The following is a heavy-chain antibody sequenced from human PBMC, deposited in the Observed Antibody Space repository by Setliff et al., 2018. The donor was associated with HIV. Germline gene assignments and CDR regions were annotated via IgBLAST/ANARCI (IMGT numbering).Heavy chain of an antibody. Sequence: SVKVSCKASGGTFRSYAFSWVRQAPGQGLEWMGGIIPMFGLANYAQKFQGRVTITADESTSTVYMELSSLRSEDTAVYYCARGGDYYGSGSRHDWFDPWGQGTLVTVSS. CDR2: IIPMFGLA. J-gene: IGHJ5*02. V-gene: IGHV1-69*13. CDR3: ARGGDYYGSGSRHDWFDP. D-gene: IGHD3-10*01. CDR1: GGTFRSYA.